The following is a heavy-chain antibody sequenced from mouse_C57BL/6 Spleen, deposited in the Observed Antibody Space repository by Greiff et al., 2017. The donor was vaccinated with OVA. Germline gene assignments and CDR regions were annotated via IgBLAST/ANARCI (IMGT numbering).Heavy chain of an antibody. V-gene: IGHV1-64*01. Sequence: VQLQQPGAELVKPGASVKLSCKASGYTFTSYWLHWVKQRPGQGLEWIGMIHPNSGSTKYNEQFKSKATLTVDKSYSTAYMQLSSLTSEDSAVYYCAREGVKSNYAIDYWGQGTSGTVSA. CDR2: IHPNSGST. J-gene: IGHJ4*01. CDR1: GYTFTSYW. CDR3: AREGVKSNYAIDY. D-gene: IGHD2-2*01.